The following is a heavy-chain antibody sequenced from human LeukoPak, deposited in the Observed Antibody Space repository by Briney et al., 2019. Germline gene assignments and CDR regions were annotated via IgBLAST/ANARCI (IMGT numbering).Heavy chain of an antibody. D-gene: IGHD1-1*01. CDR2: IYYSGST. CDR1: GYSISSGYY. CDR3: ARTRERSSFYFDY. Sequence: SETLSLTCTVSGYSISSGYYWGWIRQPPGKGLEWIGSIYYSGSTYYNPSLKSRVTISVDTSKNQFSLKLSSVTAADTAVYYCARTRERSSFYFDYWGQGTLVTVSS. V-gene: IGHV4-38-2*02. J-gene: IGHJ4*02.